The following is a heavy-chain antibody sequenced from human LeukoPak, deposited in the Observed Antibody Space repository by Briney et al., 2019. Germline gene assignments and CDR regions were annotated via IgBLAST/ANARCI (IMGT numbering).Heavy chain of an antibody. J-gene: IGHJ6*03. V-gene: IGHV4-59*01. D-gene: IGHD2-2*01. CDR2: IYYSGST. CDR1: GGSISSYY. CDR3: AGGSTSGAYYYYYYYMDV. Sequence: PSETLSLTCTASGGSISSYYWIWIRQPPGKGLEWIGYIYYSGSTNYNPSLKSRVTISVDTSKNQFSLKLSSVTAADTAVYYCAGGSTSGAYYYYYYYMDVWGKGTTVTISS.